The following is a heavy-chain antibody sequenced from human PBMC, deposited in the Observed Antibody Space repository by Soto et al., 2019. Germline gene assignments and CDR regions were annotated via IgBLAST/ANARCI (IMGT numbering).Heavy chain of an antibody. CDR2: ISSSGSTK. CDR1: GFTFNDNY. J-gene: IGHJ4*02. D-gene: IGHD6-13*01. Sequence: QVQLVESGGGLVKPGGSLRLSCAASGFTFNDNYMSWIRRAPGKGLEWVSYISSSGSTKYYADSVKGRFTISRDSAKDSVCLHLIGRRVKYGPGFFWARGPCGSSWFFAYWGQGTLVTVSS. V-gene: IGHV3-11*01. CDR3: ARGPCGSSWFFAY.